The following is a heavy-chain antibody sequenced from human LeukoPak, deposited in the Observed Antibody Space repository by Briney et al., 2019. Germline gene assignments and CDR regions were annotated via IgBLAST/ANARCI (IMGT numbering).Heavy chain of an antibody. J-gene: IGHJ5*02. CDR1: GGSISSGAYY. CDR3: ARVPAAIGGFDP. Sequence: SQTLSLICTVSGGSISSGAYYWSWIRQPPGKGLERIGYIYYSGSTYYNPSLKSRVTISVDTSKNQFSLKLSSVTAADTAVYYCARVPAAIGGFDPWGQGTLVTVSS. D-gene: IGHD2-2*01. V-gene: IGHV4-30-4*08. CDR2: IYYSGST.